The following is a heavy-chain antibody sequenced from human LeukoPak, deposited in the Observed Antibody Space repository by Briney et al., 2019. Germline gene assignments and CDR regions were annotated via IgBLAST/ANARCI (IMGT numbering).Heavy chain of an antibody. CDR1: GGSISSSSYY. CDR2: VYYSGST. J-gene: IGHJ4*02. V-gene: IGHV4-39*01. CDR3: ARHNMVRGVIGSDY. D-gene: IGHD3-10*01. Sequence: SETLSLTCTVSGGSISSSSYYWGWIRQPPGKGPEWIGSVYYSGSTYYNPSLKSRVTISVDTSKNQFSLKLSSVTAADTAVYYCARHNMVRGVIGSDYWGQGTLVTVSS.